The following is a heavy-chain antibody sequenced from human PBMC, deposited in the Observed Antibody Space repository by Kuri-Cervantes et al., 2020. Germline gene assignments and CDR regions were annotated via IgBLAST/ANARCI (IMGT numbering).Heavy chain of an antibody. Sequence: LSLTCAASGFTFNRYAMNWVRQAPGKGLEWVSSISSWSDYIYYADSVRGRFTISRDNAKISLYLQMDSLRVEDTAVYYCASTSPFDYWGQGTLVTVSS. CDR3: ASTSPFDY. V-gene: IGHV3-21*04. CDR2: ISSWSDYI. J-gene: IGHJ4*02. CDR1: GFTFNRYA. D-gene: IGHD4-11*01.